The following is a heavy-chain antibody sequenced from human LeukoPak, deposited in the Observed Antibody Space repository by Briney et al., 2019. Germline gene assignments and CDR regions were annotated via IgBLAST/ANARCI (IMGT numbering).Heavy chain of an antibody. CDR3: GKRASRPLLRFLEWFKFDY. CDR2: ISGSGGST. D-gene: IGHD3-3*01. Sequence: GGSLRLSCAASGFTFSSYAMSWVRQAPGKGLEWVTAISGSGGSTYYADSVKGRFTISRDNSKNTLYLQMNSLRAEDTAVYYRGKRASRPLLRFLEWFKFDYWGQGTLVTVSS. CDR1: GFTFSSYA. J-gene: IGHJ4*02. V-gene: IGHV3-23*01.